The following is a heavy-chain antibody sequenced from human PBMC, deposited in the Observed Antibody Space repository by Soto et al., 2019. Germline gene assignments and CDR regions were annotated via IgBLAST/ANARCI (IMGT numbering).Heavy chain of an antibody. Sequence: SGPTLVNPTQTLTLTCTFSGFSLSTSGVGVGWIRQPPGKALEWLALIYWDDDKRYSPSLKSRLTITKDTSKNQVVLKMTNMDPVDTATYYCAHVMEDSGYDEYYFDYWGQGTLVTVSS. CDR3: AHVMEDSGYDEYYFDY. J-gene: IGHJ4*02. D-gene: IGHD5-12*01. CDR2: IYWDDDK. V-gene: IGHV2-5*02. CDR1: GFSLSTSGVG.